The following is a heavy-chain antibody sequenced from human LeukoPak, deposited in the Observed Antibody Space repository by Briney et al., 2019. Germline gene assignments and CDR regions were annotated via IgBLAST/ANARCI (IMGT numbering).Heavy chain of an antibody. V-gene: IGHV1-8*01. D-gene: IGHD1/OR15-1a*01. CDR2: MNPNSGNT. J-gene: IGHJ4*02. CDR3: ARGGTVSAPGYFDY. Sequence: ASVKVSCKASGYTFTSYDINWVRQATGQGLEWMGWMNPNSGNTGYAQKFQGRVTMTRNTSISTAYMELSSLRSEDAAVYYCARGGTVSAPGYFDYWGQGTLVTVSS. CDR1: GYTFTSYD.